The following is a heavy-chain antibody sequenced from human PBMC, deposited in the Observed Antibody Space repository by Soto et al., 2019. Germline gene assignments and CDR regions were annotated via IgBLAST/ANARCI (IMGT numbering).Heavy chain of an antibody. V-gene: IGHV4-4*07. Sequence: QVQLQESGPGLVKPSETVSLICTVSGDSISGYYWSWIRQPARKGLEWIGRIYSSGNANYNPSLKSRVSMSVDMSKNQFSLKVTSVTAADTAMYYCARGDVFDLWGQGTKVTVSS. CDR3: ARGDVFDL. CDR1: GDSISGYY. J-gene: IGHJ3*01. CDR2: IYSSGNA.